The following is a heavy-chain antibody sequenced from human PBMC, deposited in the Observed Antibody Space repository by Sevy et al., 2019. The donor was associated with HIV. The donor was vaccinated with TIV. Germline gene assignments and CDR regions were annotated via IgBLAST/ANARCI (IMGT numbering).Heavy chain of an antibody. CDR1: GGSVSSGSYY. D-gene: IGHD4-4*01. Sequence: SETLSLTCTVSGGSVSSGSYYWSWIRQPPGKGLEWIGYIYYSGSTNYNPSLKSRVTISVDTPKNQFSLKLSSVTAADTAVYYCARDNTVANDAFDIWGQGTMVTVSS. CDR3: ARDNTVANDAFDI. V-gene: IGHV4-61*01. J-gene: IGHJ3*02. CDR2: IYYSGST.